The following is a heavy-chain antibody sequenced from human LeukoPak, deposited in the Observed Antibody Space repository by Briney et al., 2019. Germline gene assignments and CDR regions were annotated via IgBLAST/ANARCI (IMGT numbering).Heavy chain of an antibody. V-gene: IGHV3-48*03. Sequence: GGSLRLSCAASGFTFSTYNMNWVRQAPGKGLEWVSYISSSGSTKYYADSVKGQFTISRDNAKNSLYLQMNSLRAEDTAVYYCARTGYSSSWYSYYMDVWGKGTTVTISS. CDR1: GFTFSTYN. CDR3: ARTGYSSSWYSYYMDV. D-gene: IGHD6-13*01. CDR2: ISSSGSTK. J-gene: IGHJ6*03.